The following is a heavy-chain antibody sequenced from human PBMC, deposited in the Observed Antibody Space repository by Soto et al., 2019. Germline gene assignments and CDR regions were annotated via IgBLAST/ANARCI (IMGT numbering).Heavy chain of an antibody. CDR3: ARFDLRITIFGVVIPHVHYYYGMDV. J-gene: IGHJ6*02. CDR2: MNPNSGNT. Sequence: AASVKVSCKASGYTFTSYDINWVRQATGQGLEWMGWMNPNSGNTGYAQKFQGRVTMTRNTSIITAYTELSSLRSEDTAVYYCARFDLRITIFGVVIPHVHYYYGMDVWGQGTTVTVSS. CDR1: GYTFTSYD. V-gene: IGHV1-8*01. D-gene: IGHD3-3*01.